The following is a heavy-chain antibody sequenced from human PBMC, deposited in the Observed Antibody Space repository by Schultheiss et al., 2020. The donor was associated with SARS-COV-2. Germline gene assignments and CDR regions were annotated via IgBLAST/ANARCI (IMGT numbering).Heavy chain of an antibody. V-gene: IGHV4-31*03. D-gene: IGHD4-17*01. J-gene: IGHJ4*02. CDR2: IYYSGST. CDR3: ARKGDSGDYHFDY. CDR1: GGSISGGSYY. Sequence: SETLSLTCTVSGGSISGGSYYWTWIRQRPGKGLEWIGYIYYSGSTYYSPSLKSRVTISVDTSKNQFYLRLSSVTAADTAVYYCARKGDSGDYHFDYWGQGTLVTVSS.